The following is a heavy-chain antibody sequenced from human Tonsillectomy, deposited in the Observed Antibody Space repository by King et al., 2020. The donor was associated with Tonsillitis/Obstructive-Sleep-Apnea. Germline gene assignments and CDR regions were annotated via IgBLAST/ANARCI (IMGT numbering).Heavy chain of an antibody. CDR1: GYSFSNYW. V-gene: IGHV5-10-1*03. CDR2: IDPSDSYV. D-gene: IGHD5-18*01. Sequence: QLVQSGAEVKKPGESLRISCQGSGYSFSNYWISWVRQMPGKGLEWMGRIDPSDSYVNYNPSFQGHVSISVDKSINTAYLQWSSLKASDTAIYYCARLVDTAMDSDFYYRMDVWGQGTTVTVSS. CDR3: ARLVDTAMDSDFYYRMDV. J-gene: IGHJ6*02.